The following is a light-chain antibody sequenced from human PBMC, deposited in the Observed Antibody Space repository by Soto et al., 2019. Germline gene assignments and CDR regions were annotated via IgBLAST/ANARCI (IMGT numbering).Light chain of an antibody. J-gene: IGLJ2*01. CDR3: TSYTSSRIVV. V-gene: IGLV2-14*01. CDR1: SSDVGAYNY. Sequence: QSALTQPASVSGSPGQSITISCTGTSSDVGAYNYVSWYQQHPGKAPKLMIYEVSNRPSGLSNRFSGSKSGNTASLTISGLQAEDEADYYCTSYTSSRIVVFGGGTKLTVL. CDR2: EVS.